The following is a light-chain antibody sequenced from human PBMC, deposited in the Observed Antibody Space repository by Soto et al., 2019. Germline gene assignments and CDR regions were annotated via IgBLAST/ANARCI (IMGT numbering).Light chain of an antibody. CDR1: HDINIW. CDR3: QQANNFPRT. V-gene: IGKV1-12*01. J-gene: IGKJ4*01. CDR2: PAS. Sequence: DIQMTQSPSSVSASVGDRVTITCRASHDINIWLAWYQLRPGKAPKLLIYPASNLQSGVPSRFSGSGSGTDFTLTINSLQTEDIATYYCQQANNFPRTFGGGTKVEIK.